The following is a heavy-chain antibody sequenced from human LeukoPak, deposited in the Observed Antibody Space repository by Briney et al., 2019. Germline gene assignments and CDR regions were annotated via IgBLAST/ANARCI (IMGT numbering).Heavy chain of an antibody. Sequence: GGSLRLSCAASGFTFSSYGMHWVRQAPGKGLEWVAVILSDGSKEFYTDSVKGRFTISRDNSKNTLYLQMNSLRAEDTAVYYCAKDRNYFNFDSWGQGTLVTVSS. J-gene: IGHJ4*02. CDR1: GFTFSSYG. V-gene: IGHV3-33*06. CDR3: AKDRNYFNFDS. CDR2: ILSDGSKE. D-gene: IGHD1-7*01.